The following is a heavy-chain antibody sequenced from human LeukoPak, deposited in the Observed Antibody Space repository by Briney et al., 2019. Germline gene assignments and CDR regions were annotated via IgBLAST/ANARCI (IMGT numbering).Heavy chain of an antibody. CDR3: ARGRYHHDYGDYVSDY. J-gene: IGHJ4*02. D-gene: IGHD4-17*01. V-gene: IGHV1-8*01. Sequence: ASVKVSCKASGYTFTSYDINWVRQATGQGVEWMGWMNPNSGNTGYAQKFQGRVTMTRNTSISTAYMELSSLRSEDTAVYYCARGRYHHDYGDYVSDYWGQGTLVTVSS. CDR1: GYTFTSYD. CDR2: MNPNSGNT.